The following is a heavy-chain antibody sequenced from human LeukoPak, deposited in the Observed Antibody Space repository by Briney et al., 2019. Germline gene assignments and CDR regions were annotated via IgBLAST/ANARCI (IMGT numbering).Heavy chain of an antibody. CDR1: GGSTSSDAYC. Sequence: PSQTLSLTCTVSGGSTSSDAYCWSWIRQHPGKGLEWIGYISYSGSTYCNPSLKSRVTISVDTSKNQFSLKLSSVTAADTAVYYCAAIVVVPAAIDYWGQGTLVTVSS. V-gene: IGHV4-31*03. CDR3: AAIVVVPAAIDY. J-gene: IGHJ4*02. D-gene: IGHD2-2*01. CDR2: ISYSGST.